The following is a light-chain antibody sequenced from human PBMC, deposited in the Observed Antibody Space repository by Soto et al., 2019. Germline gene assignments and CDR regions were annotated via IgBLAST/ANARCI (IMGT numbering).Light chain of an antibody. CDR3: QQRSNWPPT. V-gene: IGKV3-11*01. CDR2: DAS. Sequence: EILLTQSPATVTLTPGERATLSCRASQSVRTYLAWYQQRPGQAPRLLISDASNRATGIPARFSGSGSGTDFTLTISSLETEDSAVYYCQQRSNWPPTFGGGTKV. CDR1: QSVRTY. J-gene: IGKJ4*01.